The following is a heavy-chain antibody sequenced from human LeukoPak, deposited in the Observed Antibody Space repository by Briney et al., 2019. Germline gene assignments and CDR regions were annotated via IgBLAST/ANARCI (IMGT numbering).Heavy chain of an antibody. CDR2: ISGSGGST. CDR3: ARVGYGGNSQYFDY. Sequence: AGGSLRLSFAASGFTFSSYAMSWVRQAPGKGLEWVSAISGSGGSTYYADSVKGRFTISRDNSKNTLYLQMNSLRAEDTAVYYCARVGYGGNSQYFDYWGQGTLVTVSS. V-gene: IGHV3-23*01. J-gene: IGHJ4*02. D-gene: IGHD4-23*01. CDR1: GFTFSSYA.